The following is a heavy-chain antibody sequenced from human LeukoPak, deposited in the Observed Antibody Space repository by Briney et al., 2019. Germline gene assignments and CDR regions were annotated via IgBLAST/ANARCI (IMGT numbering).Heavy chain of an antibody. Sequence: PSETLSLPCGVYGGSFSGYYWSWIRQPPGKGLEWNGEVSQTGSGRTNYNPSLKRRVTISVHTSKNQFALEVTSVTAADTAMYYCARVPGYWQVPFDFWGQGTLVTVSS. J-gene: IGHJ4*02. D-gene: IGHD2-8*02. CDR3: ARVPGYWQVPFDF. V-gene: IGHV4-34*01. CDR1: GGSFSGYY. CDR2: VSQTGSGRT.